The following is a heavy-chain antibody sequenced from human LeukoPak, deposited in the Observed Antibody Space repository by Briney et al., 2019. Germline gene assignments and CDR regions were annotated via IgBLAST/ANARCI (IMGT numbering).Heavy chain of an antibody. CDR2: MNPNSGNT. CDR3: ARGDSGSYNGPLYNWFDP. D-gene: IGHD1-26*01. V-gene: IGHV1-8*01. CDR1: GYTFTSYD. Sequence: ASVKVSCKASGYTFTSYDINWVRQATGQGLEWMGWMNPNSGNTGYAQKFQGRVTMTRDTSISTAYMELSRLRSDDTAVYYCARGDSGSYNGPLYNWFDPWGQGTLVTVSS. J-gene: IGHJ5*02.